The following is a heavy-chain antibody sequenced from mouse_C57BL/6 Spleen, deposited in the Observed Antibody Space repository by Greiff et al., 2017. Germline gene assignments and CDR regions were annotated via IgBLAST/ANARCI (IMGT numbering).Heavy chain of an antibody. CDR1: GFTFSDYY. J-gene: IGHJ4*01. Sequence: EVHLVEPEGGLVQPGSSMKLSCTASGFTFSDYYMAWVRQVPEKGLEWVANINYDGSSTHYMDSLKSSFIFSRDNAKNIPYLQMSSLTSEDTATYYCTRVPYYYYAMDYWGQGTSVTVSS. CDR2: INYDGSST. D-gene: IGHD1-2*01. CDR3: TRVPYYYYAMDY. V-gene: IGHV5-16*01.